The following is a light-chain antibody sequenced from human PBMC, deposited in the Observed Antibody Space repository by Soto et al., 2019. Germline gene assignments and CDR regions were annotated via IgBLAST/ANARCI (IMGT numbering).Light chain of an antibody. CDR1: SSNIESNT. V-gene: IGLV1-44*01. Sequence: QSVLTQPPSASGTPGQRVTISCSGSSSNIESNTVYWYQQLPGMAPRLLIHTNDRLPSGVPDRFSGSKSGTSASLAISGLQSEDEADYYCLACDYSLNGKLFGTGTKVIVL. J-gene: IGLJ1*01. CDR3: LACDYSLNGKL. CDR2: TND.